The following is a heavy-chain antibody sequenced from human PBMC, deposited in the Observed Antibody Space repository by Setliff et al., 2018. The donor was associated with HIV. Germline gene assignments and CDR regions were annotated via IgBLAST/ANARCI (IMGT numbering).Heavy chain of an antibody. CDR3: ARVQQQLLQEDDYFDY. CDR1: GITVSGIY. CDR2: INGGTTT. V-gene: IGHV3-66*02. J-gene: IGHJ4*02. Sequence: GGSLRLSCVASGITVSGIYMTWVRQAPGKGLEWVSVINGGTTTYYADSVKGRFTISRDNSKNMLSLQMNSLRPEDTAVYYCARVQQQLLQEDDYFDYWGQGTLVTVSS. D-gene: IGHD6-13*01.